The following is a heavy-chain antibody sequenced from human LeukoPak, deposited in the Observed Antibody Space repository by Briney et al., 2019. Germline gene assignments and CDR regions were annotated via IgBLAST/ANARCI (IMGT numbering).Heavy chain of an antibody. J-gene: IGHJ4*02. Sequence: GGSLRLSCAASGFTVSSNYMSWVRQAPGKGLEWVSYISSSGSTIYYADSVKGRFTISRDNAKNSLYLQMNSLRAEDTAVYYCALTTVTHMDYWGQGTLVTVSS. CDR2: ISSSGSTI. V-gene: IGHV3-11*04. CDR1: GFTVSSNY. CDR3: ALTTVTHMDY. D-gene: IGHD4-17*01.